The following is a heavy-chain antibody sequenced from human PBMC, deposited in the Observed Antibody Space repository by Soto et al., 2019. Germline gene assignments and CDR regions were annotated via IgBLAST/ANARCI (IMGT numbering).Heavy chain of an antibody. J-gene: IGHJ6*03. V-gene: IGHV4-34*01. CDR3: ATGTDIVEYYYYYYMDV. CDR1: GGSFSGYY. D-gene: IGHD2-15*01. Sequence: SETLSLTCAVYGGSFSGYYWSWIRQPPGKGLEWIGEINHSGSTNYNPSLKSRVTISVDTSKNQFSLKLSSVTAADTAVYYCATGTDIVEYYYYYYMDVWGKGTTVTVSS. CDR2: INHSGST.